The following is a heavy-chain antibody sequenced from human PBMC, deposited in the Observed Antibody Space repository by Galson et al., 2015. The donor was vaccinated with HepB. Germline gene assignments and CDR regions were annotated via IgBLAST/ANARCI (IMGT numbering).Heavy chain of an antibody. V-gene: IGHV3-30*04. J-gene: IGHJ6*02. D-gene: IGHD3-16*01. CDR1: GFTFTDCA. CDR3: ARTMWMVLGDYHYGMDV. Sequence: SLRLSCAVSGFTFTDCAMHWVRQAPGKGLDWVALISYDGRSEYYAESVRGRFTISRDNSKNTLYLEMNSLKDDDTAVYYCARTMWMVLGDYHYGMDVWGQGTTVTVSS. CDR2: ISYDGRSE.